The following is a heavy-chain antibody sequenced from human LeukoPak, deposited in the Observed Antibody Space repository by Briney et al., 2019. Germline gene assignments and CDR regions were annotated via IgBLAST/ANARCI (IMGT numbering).Heavy chain of an antibody. Sequence: SETLSLTCTVSGGSISSYYWSWIRQPPGKGLEWIGYIYYSGSTNYNPSLKSRVTISVDTSKNQFSLKLSSVTAADTAVYYCARDVSAEYFQHWGQGTLVTVSS. CDR1: GGSISSYY. CDR3: ARDVSAEYFQH. V-gene: IGHV4-59*01. J-gene: IGHJ1*01. CDR2: IYYSGST.